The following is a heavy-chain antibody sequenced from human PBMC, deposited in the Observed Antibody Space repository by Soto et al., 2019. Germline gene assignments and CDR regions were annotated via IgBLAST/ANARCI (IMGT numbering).Heavy chain of an antibody. CDR1: GFTFSNFG. CDR3: TKGSEVARQELDY. J-gene: IGHJ4*02. V-gene: IGHV3-30*18. Sequence: GGSLRLSCSASGFTFSNFGMHWGRQAPGKGLGWVAAISADGSDKYFSDSVKGRFTISRDNSKNTLFLQMNSLRVEDTAVYYCTKGSEVARQELDYWGQGTLVTVSS. D-gene: IGHD3-3*01. CDR2: ISADGSDK.